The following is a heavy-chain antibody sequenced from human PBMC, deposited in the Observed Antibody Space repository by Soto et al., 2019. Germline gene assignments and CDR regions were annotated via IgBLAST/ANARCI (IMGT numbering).Heavy chain of an antibody. J-gene: IGHJ4*02. CDR2: IYYSGST. V-gene: IGHV4-39*01. CDR3: ARGVTYSSGWYLSYFDY. D-gene: IGHD6-19*01. Sequence: SETLSLTCTVSGGSISSSSYYWGWIRQPPGKGLEWIGSIYYSGSTYYNPSLKSRVTISVDTSKNQFSLKLSSVTAADTAVYYCARGVTYSSGWYLSYFDYWGQGTLVTVS. CDR1: GGSISSSSYY.